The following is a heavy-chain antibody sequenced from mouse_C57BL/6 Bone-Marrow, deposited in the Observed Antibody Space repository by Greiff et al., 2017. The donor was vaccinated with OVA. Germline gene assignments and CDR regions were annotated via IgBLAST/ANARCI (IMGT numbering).Heavy chain of an antibody. J-gene: IGHJ1*03. CDR3: ARDYYGSYWYFDV. CDR2: IDPSDSYT. D-gene: IGHD1-1*01. Sequence: VQLQQPGAELVMPGASVKLSCKASGYTFTSYWMHWVKQRPGQGLEWIGEIDPSDSYTNYNQKFKGKSTLTVDKSSSTAYMKLSSLTSEDSAVYYCARDYYGSYWYFDVWGTGTTVTVSS. CDR1: GYTFTSYW. V-gene: IGHV1-69*01.